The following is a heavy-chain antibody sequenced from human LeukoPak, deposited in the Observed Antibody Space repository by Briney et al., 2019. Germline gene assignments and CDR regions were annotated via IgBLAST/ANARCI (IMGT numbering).Heavy chain of an antibody. D-gene: IGHD3-10*01. CDR3: ARAHTGGNYFDY. J-gene: IGHJ4*02. Sequence: EASVKVSCKASGYTFTGYYMHWVRQAPGQGLEWMGWINPNSGGTNYAQKFQGRVTMTRDTSISTAYMELSRLRSDDTAVYYCARAHTGGNYFDYWGQGTLATVSS. CDR2: INPNSGGT. CDR1: GYTFTGYY. V-gene: IGHV1-2*02.